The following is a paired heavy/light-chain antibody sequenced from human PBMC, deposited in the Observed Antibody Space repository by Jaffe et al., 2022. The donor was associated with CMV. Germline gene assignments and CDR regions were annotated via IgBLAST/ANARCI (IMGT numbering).Heavy chain of an antibody. D-gene: IGHD2-15*01. Sequence: QVQLQESGPGLVKPSETLSLTCTVSGGSVSNGIYSWSWIRQTPGKGLEWIGFIYYSGSTNYNPSLKSRVTISVDTSENQFSLKLSSVTAADTAVYYCARRVGYYSGGSSGDSFYAWLDPWGQGTLVTVSS. CDR2: IYYSGST. V-gene: IGHV4-61*01. J-gene: IGHJ5*02. CDR1: GGSVSNGIYS. CDR3: ARRVGYYSGGSSGDSFYAWLDP.
Light chain of an antibody. CDR1: SSNIGNNY. Sequence: QSVLTQPPSVSAAPGQKVTISCSGSSSNIGNNYVSWYQHLPGTAPKLLIYENNKRPSGIPDRFSGSKSGTSATLGITGLQTGDEADYYCGTWDSSLSSWVFGGGTKLTVL. CDR3: GTWDSSLSSWV. CDR2: ENN. J-gene: IGLJ3*02. V-gene: IGLV1-51*02.